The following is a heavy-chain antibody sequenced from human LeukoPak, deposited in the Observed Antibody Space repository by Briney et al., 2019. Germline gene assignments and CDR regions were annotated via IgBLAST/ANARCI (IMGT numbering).Heavy chain of an antibody. V-gene: IGHV4-31*03. J-gene: IGHJ4*02. Sequence: SETLSLTCTVSGGSISSGGYYWSWIRQHPGKGLEWIGYIYYSGSTYYDPSLKSRVTISVDTSKNQFSLKLSSVTAADTAVYYCARVPKSTGFDYWGQGTLVTVSS. CDR1: GGSISSGGYY. CDR2: IYYSGST. D-gene: IGHD5/OR15-5a*01. CDR3: ARVPKSTGFDY.